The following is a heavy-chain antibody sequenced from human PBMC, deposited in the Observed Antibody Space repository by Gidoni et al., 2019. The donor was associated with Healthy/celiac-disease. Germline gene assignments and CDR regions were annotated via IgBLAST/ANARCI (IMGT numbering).Heavy chain of an antibody. V-gene: IGHV3-33*01. CDR3: ARDSTHIAVAGTSRYYYGMDV. Sequence: QVQLVESGGGVVQPGRSLRRSSTASGFTFSSYGMHRVRQDPGKGLEWVAVIWYDGSNKYYAASVKGRFTISRDNSKNTLYLQMNSLRAEDTAVYYCARDSTHIAVAGTSRYYYGMDVWGQVTTVTVSS. CDR2: IWYDGSNK. J-gene: IGHJ6*02. CDR1: GFTFSSYG. D-gene: IGHD6-19*01.